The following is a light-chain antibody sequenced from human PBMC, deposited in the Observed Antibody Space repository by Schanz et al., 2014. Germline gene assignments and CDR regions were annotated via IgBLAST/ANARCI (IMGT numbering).Light chain of an antibody. CDR3: QQYGESLWT. CDR1: QSVSSN. J-gene: IGKJ1*01. CDR2: GAS. V-gene: IGKV3-20*01. Sequence: EIVLSQSPGTLSLSPGERATLSCRASQSVSSNLAWYQQKPGQAPRLLMSGASSRATGIADRFSGSGSGTDFTLTISRVEPEDSAVYYCQQYGESLWTFGPGTRVEIK.